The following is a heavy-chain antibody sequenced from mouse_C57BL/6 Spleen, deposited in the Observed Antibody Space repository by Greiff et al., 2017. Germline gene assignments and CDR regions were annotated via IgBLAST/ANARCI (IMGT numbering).Heavy chain of an antibody. CDR1: GFSFNTYA. CDR2: IRSKSNNYAT. CDR3: VRQGAYCYAMDD. V-gene: IGHV10-1*01. J-gene: IGHJ4*01. Sequence: DVQLVESGGGLVQPKGSLKLSCAASGFSFNTYAMNWIRQDPGKGLEWVARIRSKSNNYATYSADSVKDRFTISRDDSQCMLYLQMNNLTTYYAAMYYCVRQGAYCYAMDDWGKGTSVTVSS.